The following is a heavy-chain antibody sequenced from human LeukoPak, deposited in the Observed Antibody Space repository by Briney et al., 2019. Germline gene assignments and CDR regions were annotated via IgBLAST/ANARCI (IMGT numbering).Heavy chain of an antibody. CDR1: GYTFTSYY. D-gene: IGHD5-18*01. CDR2: INPSGGST. Sequence: GASVKVSCKASGYTFTSYYMHWVRQAPGQGLEWMGIINPSGGSTSYAQKFQGRVTMTRDTSTSTVYTELSSLRSEDTAVYYCARDMDTAMPSNWFDPWGQGTLVTVSS. CDR3: ARDMDTAMPSNWFDP. V-gene: IGHV1-46*01. J-gene: IGHJ5*02.